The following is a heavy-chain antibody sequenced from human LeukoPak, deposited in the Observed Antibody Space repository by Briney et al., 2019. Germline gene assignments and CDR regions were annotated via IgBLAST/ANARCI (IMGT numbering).Heavy chain of an antibody. CDR3: ARDSIAAPGDVDY. CDR1: GFTFRSYV. Sequence: RGSLRLSCAASGFTFRSYVMSWVRLAPGKGLEWVSGLNTDGAWIYYADSVKGRFTISRDNSENTLYLQMNSLGAEDTAVYYCARDSIAAPGDVDYWGQGTLVTVSS. V-gene: IGHV3-23*01. J-gene: IGHJ4*02. D-gene: IGHD6-13*01. CDR2: LNTDGAWI.